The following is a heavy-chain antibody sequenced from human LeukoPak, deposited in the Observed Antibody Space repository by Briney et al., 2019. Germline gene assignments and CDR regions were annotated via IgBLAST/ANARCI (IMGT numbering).Heavy chain of an antibody. V-gene: IGHV4-4*07. Sequence: SETLSLTCTVSGGSISSYYWSWIRQPAGKGLEWIGRVYTSGSTNYNPSLKSRVTISVGTSKNQFSLKLSSVTAADTAVYYCAREGYYDSSGYYYWGQGTLVTVSS. J-gene: IGHJ4*02. CDR2: VYTSGST. CDR3: AREGYYDSSGYYY. CDR1: GGSISSYY. D-gene: IGHD3-22*01.